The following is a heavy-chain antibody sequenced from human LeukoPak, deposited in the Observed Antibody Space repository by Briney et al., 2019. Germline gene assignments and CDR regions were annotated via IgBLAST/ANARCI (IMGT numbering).Heavy chain of an antibody. CDR2: ISYDGSNK. J-gene: IGHJ6*02. Sequence: GGSLRLSCAASGFTLSSYAMHWVRQAPGKGLEWVAVISYDGSNKYYADSVKGRFTISRDNSKNTLYLQMNSLRAEDTAVYYCAKGGGIQLWFSYYYYGMDVWGQGTTVTVSS. CDR1: GFTLSSYA. D-gene: IGHD5-18*01. CDR3: AKGGGIQLWFSYYYYGMDV. V-gene: IGHV3-30*04.